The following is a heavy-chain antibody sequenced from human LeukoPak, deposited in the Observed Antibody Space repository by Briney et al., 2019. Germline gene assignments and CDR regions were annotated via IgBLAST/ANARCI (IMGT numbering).Heavy chain of an antibody. J-gene: IGHJ6*04. V-gene: IGHV3-21*01. CDR3: ARDAITMVRGVIDRFYYGMDV. CDR2: ISSISSYI. D-gene: IGHD3-10*01. Sequence: GGSLRLSCAASGFTFSSYSMNWVRQAPGKGLEWVSSISSISSYIYYADSVKGRFTISRDNAKNSLYLQMNSLRAEDTAVYYCARDAITMVRGVIDRFYYGMDVWGKGTTVTVSS. CDR1: GFTFSSYS.